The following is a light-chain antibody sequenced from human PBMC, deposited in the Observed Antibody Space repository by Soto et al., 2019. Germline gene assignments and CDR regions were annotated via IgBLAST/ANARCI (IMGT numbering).Light chain of an antibody. CDR2: EVS. CDR3: SSYTSSSTYV. V-gene: IGLV2-14*01. J-gene: IGLJ1*01. Sequence: QSALTQPASVSGSPGQSITISCTGTSSDVGAYDYVSWYQQYPGKTPKVMISEVSNRPSGVSNRFSGSKSRNTASLTISGLQPEDEADYYCSSYTSSSTYVFGTGTKLTVL. CDR1: SSDVGAYDY.